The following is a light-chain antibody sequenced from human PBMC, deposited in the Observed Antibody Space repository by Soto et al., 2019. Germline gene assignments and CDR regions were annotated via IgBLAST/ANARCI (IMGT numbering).Light chain of an antibody. J-gene: IGKJ1*01. Sequence: DIQMTQSPSTLSASVGDRVTITCRASQSISSWLAWYQQKPGTAPNLLIYKASTLQGGVPSRFSGSGSGTEFTLTISSLQPDGSAIYYCQQYSDNWTFGQGTKVDIK. CDR1: QSISSW. CDR3: QQYSDNWT. V-gene: IGKV1-5*03. CDR2: KAS.